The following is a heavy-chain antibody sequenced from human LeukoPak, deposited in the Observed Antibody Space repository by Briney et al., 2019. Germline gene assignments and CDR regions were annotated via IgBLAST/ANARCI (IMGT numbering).Heavy chain of an antibody. Sequence: GGSLRLSCVASGFSFSTYWMSWVRQAPGKGLEWVGNLKQDGSEKYYVDSVKGRFTISRDNAKNSLYLQMDSLRVEDTAVYYCARDYSSSSGLDYWGQGSLVTVSA. J-gene: IGHJ4*02. V-gene: IGHV3-7*01. CDR1: GFSFSTYW. CDR3: ARDYSSSSGLDY. CDR2: LKQDGSEK. D-gene: IGHD6-6*01.